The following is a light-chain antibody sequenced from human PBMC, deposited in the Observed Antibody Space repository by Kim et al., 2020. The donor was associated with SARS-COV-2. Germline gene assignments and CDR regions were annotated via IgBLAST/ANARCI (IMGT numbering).Light chain of an antibody. CDR1: TVSVSTSYF. CDR2: NTN. Sequence: GVKVTLACGLSTVSVSTSYFPSWYQQTPVQAPRTLIYNTNTRSSGVPDRFSGSILGNKAALSITGAQADDESDYYCVLYMGSGTWVFGGGTQLTVL. V-gene: IGLV8-61*01. J-gene: IGLJ3*02. CDR3: VLYMGSGTWV.